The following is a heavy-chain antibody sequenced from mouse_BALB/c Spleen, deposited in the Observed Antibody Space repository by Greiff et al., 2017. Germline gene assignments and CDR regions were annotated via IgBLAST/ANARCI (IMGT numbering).Heavy chain of an antibody. J-gene: IGHJ1*01. V-gene: IGHV14-3*02. CDR3: ARCYDSLYFDV. CDR2: IDPANGNT. Sequence: EVQLQQSGAELVKPGASVKLSCTASGFNIKDTYMHWVKQRPEQGLEWIGRIDPANGNTKYDPKFQGKATITADTSSNTAYLQLSSLTSEDTAVYYCARCYDSLYFDVWGAGTTVTVSS. CDR1: GFNIKDTY. D-gene: IGHD2-4*01.